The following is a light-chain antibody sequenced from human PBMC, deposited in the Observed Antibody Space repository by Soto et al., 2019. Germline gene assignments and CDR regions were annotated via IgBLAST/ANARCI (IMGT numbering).Light chain of an antibody. CDR2: AAS. CDR1: QSISSY. Sequence: DIQMTQSPSSLSVSVGDRVTIACRASQSISSYLNWYQQKPGKAPKLLIYAASSLQSGVPSRFSGSGSGTDFTLTISSLQPEDIATYYCQQYDNLPRTFGGGTKVDIK. V-gene: IGKV1-39*01. J-gene: IGKJ4*01. CDR3: QQYDNLPRT.